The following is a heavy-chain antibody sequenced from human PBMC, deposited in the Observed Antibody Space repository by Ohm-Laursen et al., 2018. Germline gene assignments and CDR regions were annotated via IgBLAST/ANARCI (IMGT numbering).Heavy chain of an antibody. CDR3: ARGAPFYGGFDY. V-gene: IGHV4-34*01. CDR1: GGSFSGYY. J-gene: IGHJ4*02. D-gene: IGHD4-17*01. CDR2: INHSGST. Sequence: SETLSLTCAVYGGSFSGYYWSWIRQPPGKGLEWIGEINHSGSTNYNPSLKSRVTISVDTSKNQFSLKLSSVTAADTAVYYCARGAPFYGGFDYWGQGTRVTVSS.